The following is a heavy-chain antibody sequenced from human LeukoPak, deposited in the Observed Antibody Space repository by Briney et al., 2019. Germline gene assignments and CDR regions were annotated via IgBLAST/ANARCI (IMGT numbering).Heavy chain of an antibody. V-gene: IGHV3-48*01. CDR1: GFTFSSYS. J-gene: IGHJ4*02. D-gene: IGHD3-3*01. CDR3: ARDLGETYYDFWSGYPAY. Sequence: GSLRLSCAASGFTFSSYSMNWVRQAPGKGLEWVSYISSSSSTIYYADSVKGRFTISRDNAKNSLYLQMNSLRAEDTAVYYCARDLGETYYDFWSGYPAYWGQGTLVTVSS. CDR2: ISSSSSTI.